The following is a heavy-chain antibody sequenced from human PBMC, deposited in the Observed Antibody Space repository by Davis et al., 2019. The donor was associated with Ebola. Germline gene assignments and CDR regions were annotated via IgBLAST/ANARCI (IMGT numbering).Heavy chain of an antibody. CDR1: GDSVSGSSGA. D-gene: IGHD5-12*01. Sequence: HSQTPSLTCVISGDSVSGSSGAWNWTRQSPSRGLEWLGRTYYKSKWYNDYAVSVKSRITINADTSKNELSLHLNSVTPEDTAVYYCARGWLRSAFDQWGQGTLVTVSS. V-gene: IGHV6-1*01. CDR2: TYYKSKWYN. J-gene: IGHJ4*02. CDR3: ARGWLRSAFDQ.